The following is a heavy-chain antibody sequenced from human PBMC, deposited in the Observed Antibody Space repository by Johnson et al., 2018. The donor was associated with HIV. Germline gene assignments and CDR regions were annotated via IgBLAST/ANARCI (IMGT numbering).Heavy chain of an antibody. J-gene: IGHJ3*01. Sequence: QEQLVESGGGVVQPGRSLRLSCAASGFTFSSYAMHWVRQAPGKGLEWVAVISYDGSNKYYADSVKGRFTISRDNSKNTLYLQMNSLTVDDTAIYYCGRGMAAANWGQGTMVTVSS. D-gene: IGHD6-13*01. V-gene: IGHV3-30-3*01. CDR3: GRGMAAAN. CDR1: GFTFSSYA. CDR2: ISYDGSNK.